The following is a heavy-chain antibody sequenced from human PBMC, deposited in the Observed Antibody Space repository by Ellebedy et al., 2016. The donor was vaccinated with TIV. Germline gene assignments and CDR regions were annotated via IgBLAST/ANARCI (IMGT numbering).Heavy chain of an antibody. CDR3: ARRGSESEDEGQVKRGGVR. CDR2: IYQDVSAK. J-gene: IGHJ2*01. Sequence: GGSLRLSCAASGFTFRSYCLRWVLSAPGKGLEWVANIYQDVSAKYYVDSVKGRFTISRDNAKNSLFLQMNSLRVEDTAVYDCARRGSESEDEGQVKRGGVRWGRGTLVTVAS. D-gene: IGHD1-26*01. CDR1: GFTFRSYC. V-gene: IGHV3-7*01.